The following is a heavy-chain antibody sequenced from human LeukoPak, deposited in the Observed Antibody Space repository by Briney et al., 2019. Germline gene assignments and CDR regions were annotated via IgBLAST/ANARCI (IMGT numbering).Heavy chain of an antibody. V-gene: IGHV3-23*01. CDR2: ISGTGGRI. CDR1: GVTFSSYA. Sequence: GGSLRLSCAPSGVTFSSYAMSWVRQAPGKGLEWVSAISGTGGRIYYGDSVKGRFTISRDNSKNTLYLQMNSLRAEDTAIYYCAKDRCGDSGGYFDLWGRGTLVTVSS. D-gene: IGHD4-17*01. J-gene: IGHJ2*01. CDR3: AKDRCGDSGGYFDL.